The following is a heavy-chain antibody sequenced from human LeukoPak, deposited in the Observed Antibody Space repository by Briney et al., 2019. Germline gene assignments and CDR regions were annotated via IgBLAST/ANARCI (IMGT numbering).Heavy chain of an antibody. J-gene: IGHJ4*02. CDR2: IYYSGST. D-gene: IGHD1-1*01. V-gene: IGHV4-39*01. CDR1: GGSISSSSYY. Sequence: PSETLSLTCTVSGGSISSSSYYWGWIRQPPGKGLEWIGSIYYSGSTYYSPSLKSRVTMSVDTSKNQFSLKLSSVTAADTAVYYCARGRPHMEPIDYWGQGTLVTVSS. CDR3: ARGRPHMEPIDY.